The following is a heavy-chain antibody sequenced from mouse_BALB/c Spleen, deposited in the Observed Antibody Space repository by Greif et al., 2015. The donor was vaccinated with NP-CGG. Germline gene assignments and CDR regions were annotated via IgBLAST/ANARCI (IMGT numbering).Heavy chain of an antibody. CDR3: ARGGSSFYYAMDY. D-gene: IGHD1-1*01. Sequence: QVQLQQSGAELMKPGASVKISCKATGYTFSSYWIEWVKQRPGHGLEWIGEILPGSGSTNYNEKFKGKATFTADTSSNTAYMRLSSLTSEDSAVYYCARGGSSFYYAMDYWGQGTSVTVSS. V-gene: IGHV1-9*01. J-gene: IGHJ4*01. CDR1: GYTFSSYW. CDR2: ILPGSGST.